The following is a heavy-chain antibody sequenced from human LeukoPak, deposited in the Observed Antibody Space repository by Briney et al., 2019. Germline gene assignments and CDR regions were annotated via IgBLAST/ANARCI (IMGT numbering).Heavy chain of an antibody. CDR2: TSFDGSDN. Sequence: GGSLRLSCAASGFTFSSYAMHWDRQAPGKGLKWVAVTSFDGSDNYYADSVKGRFTISRDNSKNTLYLQMNSLRPDDTAVYYCARAPGTMIVVDYWGQGTLVTVSS. CDR1: GFTFSSYA. J-gene: IGHJ4*02. V-gene: IGHV3-30*04. D-gene: IGHD3-22*01. CDR3: ARAPGTMIVVDY.